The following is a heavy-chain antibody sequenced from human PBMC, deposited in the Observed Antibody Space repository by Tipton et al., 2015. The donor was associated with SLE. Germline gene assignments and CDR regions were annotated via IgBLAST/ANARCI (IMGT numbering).Heavy chain of an antibody. Sequence: SLRLSCAASDFTVNSNFMSWVRQAPGKGLEWVSLIYSGDDAYYADSVQGRFTISRDNSKNTLYLEMNSLRAEDTAVYYCARASRHSSSWYTDVWGQGTLVTVSS. V-gene: IGHV3-53*01. J-gene: IGHJ4*02. CDR3: ARASRHSSSWYTDV. CDR1: DFTVNSNF. CDR2: IYSGDDA. D-gene: IGHD6-13*01.